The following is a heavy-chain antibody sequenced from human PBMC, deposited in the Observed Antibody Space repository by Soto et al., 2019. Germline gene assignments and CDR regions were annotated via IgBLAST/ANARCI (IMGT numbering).Heavy chain of an antibody. CDR3: ARDRCGGSCYHDAFDI. Sequence: QVQLQESGPGLVKPSGTLSLTCAVSSGSISSSNWWSWVRQPPGKGLEWIGEIYHIGSTNYNPSLKSRVTISVDKSKNQFSLKLSSVTAADTAVYYFARDRCGGSCYHDAFDIWGQGTMVTVSS. J-gene: IGHJ3*02. D-gene: IGHD2-15*01. CDR2: IYHIGST. CDR1: SGSISSSNW. V-gene: IGHV4-4*02.